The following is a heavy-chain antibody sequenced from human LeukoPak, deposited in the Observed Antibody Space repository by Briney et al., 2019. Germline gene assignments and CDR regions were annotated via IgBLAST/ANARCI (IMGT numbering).Heavy chain of an antibody. V-gene: IGHV3-9*01. Sequence: GGSLRLSCAASGFTFDDYAMHWVRHAPGKGLEWVSGISWNSGSIGYADSVKGRFTISRDNAKNSLYLQMNSLRAEDTALYYCAKDREYLKYYDSSGSFDYWGQGTLVTVSS. CDR3: AKDREYLKYYDSSGSFDY. CDR2: ISWNSGSI. CDR1: GFTFDDYA. J-gene: IGHJ4*02. D-gene: IGHD3-22*01.